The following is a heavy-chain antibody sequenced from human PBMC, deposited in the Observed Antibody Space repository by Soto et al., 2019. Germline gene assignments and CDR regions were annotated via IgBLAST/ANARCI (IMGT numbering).Heavy chain of an antibody. V-gene: IGHV3-23*01. CDR2: ISGSDDST. CDR1: EFTFSSYA. D-gene: IGHD6-6*01. Sequence: EVQLLESGGGLVQPGESLRLSCAASEFTFSSYAMSWVRQAPGKGLEWVSVISGSDDSTYYADSVKGRFTISRDNSKNTLYLQMNSLRAEDTAVYYCAKRSSSSTFDYWGQGTLVTVSS. CDR3: AKRSSSSTFDY. J-gene: IGHJ4*02.